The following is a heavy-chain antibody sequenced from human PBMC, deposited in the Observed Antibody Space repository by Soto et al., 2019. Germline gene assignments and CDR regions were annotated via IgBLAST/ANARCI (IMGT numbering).Heavy chain of an antibody. D-gene: IGHD2-2*01. V-gene: IGHV1-18*01. Sequence: GASVKVSCKASGYTFTSYGISWVRQAPGQGLEWMGWISAYNGNTNYAQKHQGRVTMTTDTSTSTAYMELRSLRSDGTAGYYFARVLPSGYCSSSSCYLHAFDIWGQGTMVTVSS. CDR3: ARVLPSGYCSSSSCYLHAFDI. CDR2: ISAYNGNT. CDR1: GYTFTSYG. J-gene: IGHJ3*02.